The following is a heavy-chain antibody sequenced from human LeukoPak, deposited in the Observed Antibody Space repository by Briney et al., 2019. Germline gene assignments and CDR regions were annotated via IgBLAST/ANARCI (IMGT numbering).Heavy chain of an antibody. CDR2: IIPIFGTA. Sequence: GASVKVSCKASGGTFTSYAISWVRQAPGQGLEWMGGIIPIFGTANYAQKFQGRVTITADESTSTAYMALSSLRSEDTAVYYCASGLREWFPPPGYYYGMDVWGQGTTVTVSS. CDR1: GGTFTSYA. CDR3: ASGLREWFPPPGYYYGMDV. J-gene: IGHJ6*02. D-gene: IGHD3-3*01. V-gene: IGHV1-69*13.